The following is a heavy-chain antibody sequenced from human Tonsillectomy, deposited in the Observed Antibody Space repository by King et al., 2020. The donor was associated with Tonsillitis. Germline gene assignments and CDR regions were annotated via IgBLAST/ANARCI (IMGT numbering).Heavy chain of an antibody. J-gene: IGHJ3*02. V-gene: IGHV3-30*02. Sequence: VQLVESGGGVVQPGGSLRLSCAASGFTFSTYGMHWVRQAPGEGLEWVAFIRYDGSNTYYVDSVKGRFTISRDNSKNTLSLQMHSLRAEDTAVYYCAKDYYLIYGGIDAFDMWGQGTMVTVSS. CDR1: GFTFSTYG. D-gene: IGHD4-23*01. CDR3: AKDYYLIYGGIDAFDM. CDR2: IRYDGSNT.